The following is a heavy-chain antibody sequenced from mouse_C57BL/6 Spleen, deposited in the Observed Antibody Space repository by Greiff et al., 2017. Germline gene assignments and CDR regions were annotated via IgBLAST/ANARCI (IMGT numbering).Heavy chain of an antibody. Sequence: QVQLQQSGAELVKPGASVKISCKASGYAFSSYWMNWVKQRPGKGLEWIGQIYPGDGDTNYNGKFKGKATLTADKSSSTAYMQLSSLTSEDSAVYCCARSGDYGSRNAMDYWGQGTSVTVSS. CDR1: GYAFSSYW. D-gene: IGHD1-1*01. V-gene: IGHV1-80*01. CDR2: IYPGDGDT. CDR3: ARSGDYGSRNAMDY. J-gene: IGHJ4*01.